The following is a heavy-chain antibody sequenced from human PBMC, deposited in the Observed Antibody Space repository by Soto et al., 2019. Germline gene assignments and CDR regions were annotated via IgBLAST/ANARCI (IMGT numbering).Heavy chain of an antibody. CDR2: INSDGSST. D-gene: IGHD2-2*01. CDR1: GFTFSSYW. V-gene: IGHV3-74*01. Sequence: LRLSCAASGFTFSSYWMHWVRQAPGKGLVWVSRINSDGSSTSYADSVEGRFTISRDNAKNTLYLQMNSLRAEDTAVYYCARDRIVVVPAAQKPRGMDVWGQGTTVTVSS. CDR3: ARDRIVVVPAAQKPRGMDV. J-gene: IGHJ6*02.